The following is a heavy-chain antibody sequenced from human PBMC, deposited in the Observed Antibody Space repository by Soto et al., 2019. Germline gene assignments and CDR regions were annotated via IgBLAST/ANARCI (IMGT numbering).Heavy chain of an antibody. J-gene: IGHJ6*02. Sequence: SETLSLTCTVSGGSVSSGSYYWSWIRQPPGKGLEWIGYTYYSGSTNYNPSLKSRVTISVDTSKNQFSLKLSSVTAADTAVYYCARDLRLLWFGELSLSEGMHVWGQGATVTV. V-gene: IGHV4-61*01. CDR2: TYYSGST. CDR1: GGSVSSGSYY. D-gene: IGHD3-10*01. CDR3: ARDLRLLWFGELSLSEGMHV.